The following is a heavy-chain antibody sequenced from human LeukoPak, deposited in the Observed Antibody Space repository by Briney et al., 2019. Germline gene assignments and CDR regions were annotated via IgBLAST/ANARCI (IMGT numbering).Heavy chain of an antibody. D-gene: IGHD2-2*01. CDR2: ISGSGGST. CDR3: AKDRAVVPAATYDY. CDR1: GFTFSSYA. J-gene: IGHJ4*02. Sequence: SGGSLRLSCVASGFTFSSYAMSWVRQAPGKGLEWVSAISGSGGSTYYADSVKGRFTISRDNSKNTLYLQMNSPRAEDTAVYYCAKDRAVVPAATYDYWGQGTLVTVSS. V-gene: IGHV3-23*01.